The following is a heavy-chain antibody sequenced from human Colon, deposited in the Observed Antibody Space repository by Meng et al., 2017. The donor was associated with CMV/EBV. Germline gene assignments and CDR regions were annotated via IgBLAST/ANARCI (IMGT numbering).Heavy chain of an antibody. CDR2: IYPDGRP. J-gene: IGHJ4*02. CDR1: GFTVNTYF. CDR3: AKDEVPNNIDY. Sequence: VEPGGGLFQPGGSLRLSCAASGFTVNTYFMSWVRQAPGKGLEWVSIIYPDGRPFYADSVQGRFTISTDNSKNTLYLQMNSLRAEDTATYYCAKDEVPNNIDYWGQGTLVTVSS. D-gene: IGHD1/OR15-1a*01. V-gene: IGHV3-53*01.